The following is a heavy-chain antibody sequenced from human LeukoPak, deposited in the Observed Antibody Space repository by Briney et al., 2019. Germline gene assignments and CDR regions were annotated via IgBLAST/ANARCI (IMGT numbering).Heavy chain of an antibody. V-gene: IGHV4-61*02. CDR3: ARSYSSGWFPNYFNY. Sequence: SETLSLTCTVSGGSISSGSYYWSWIRQPAGKGLEWIGRIYTSGSTNYNPSLRSRVTISVDTSKNQFSLKLTSVTAADTAVYYCARSYSSGWFPNYFNYWGQGTLVTVSS. CDR1: GGSISSGSYY. J-gene: IGHJ4*02. D-gene: IGHD6-19*01. CDR2: IYTSGST.